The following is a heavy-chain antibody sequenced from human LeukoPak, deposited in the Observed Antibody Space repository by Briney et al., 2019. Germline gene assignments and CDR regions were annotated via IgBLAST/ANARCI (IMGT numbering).Heavy chain of an antibody. J-gene: IGHJ4*02. V-gene: IGHV3-23*01. CDR2: ISGSGGST. CDR1: GFTFSSYA. D-gene: IGHD3-10*01. CDR3: ARGCGSGYYFDY. Sequence: GGSLRLSCAASGFTFSSYAMSWVRQAPGKGLEWVSAISGSGGSTYYADSVKGRLTISRDNSKNTLYLQMNSLRAEDTAVYYCARGCGSGYYFDYWGQGTLVTVSS.